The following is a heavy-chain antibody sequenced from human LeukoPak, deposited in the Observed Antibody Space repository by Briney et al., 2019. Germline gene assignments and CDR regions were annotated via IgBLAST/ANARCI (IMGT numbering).Heavy chain of an antibody. CDR3: ARGSERDYYYYYGMDV. Sequence: ASVKVSCKASGGTFSSYAISWVRQAPGQGLEWMGGIIPIFGTANYAQKFQGRVTITADESTSTAHMELSSLRSEDTAVYYCARGSERDYYYYYGMDVWGQGTTVTVSS. J-gene: IGHJ6*02. V-gene: IGHV1-69*13. CDR2: IIPIFGTA. CDR1: GGTFSSYA. D-gene: IGHD2-15*01.